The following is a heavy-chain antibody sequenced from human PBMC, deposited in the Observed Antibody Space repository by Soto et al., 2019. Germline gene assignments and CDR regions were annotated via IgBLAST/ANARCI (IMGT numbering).Heavy chain of an antibody. CDR3: ARVLRDVLSDRYYWYFDL. D-gene: IGHD3-16*02. V-gene: IGHV4-31*01. CDR1: GASISSGGYY. Sequence: QVQLQESGPGLVKPSQTLSLTCTVSGASISSGGYYWGWIRQHPGKGLEWIGFIYYIGTSYYNPSFESLITLSVDTSKNHFSLNLTSVTAADTAVYYCARVLRDVLSDRYYWYFDLWGRGTLVTVSS. J-gene: IGHJ2*01. CDR2: IYYIGTS.